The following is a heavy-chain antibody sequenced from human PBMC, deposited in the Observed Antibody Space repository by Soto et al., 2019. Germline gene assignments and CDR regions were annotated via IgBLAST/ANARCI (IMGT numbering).Heavy chain of an antibody. CDR3: ARVKWGSFYFDY. CDR1: GFNFSSYS. CDR2: ISSRSTGI. D-gene: IGHD1-26*01. V-gene: IGHV3-48*01. J-gene: IGHJ4*02. Sequence: GGSLRLSCPASGFNFSSYSMNWVRQAPGKGLEWVSYISSRSTGIYYADSVKGRLTISRDNAKNSLYLQMNSLGAEDTAVYYCARVKWGSFYFDYWGQGALVTVSS.